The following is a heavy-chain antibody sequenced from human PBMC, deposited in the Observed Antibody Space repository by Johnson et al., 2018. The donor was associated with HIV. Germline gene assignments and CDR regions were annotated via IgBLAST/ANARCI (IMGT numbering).Heavy chain of an antibody. Sequence: EVQLVESGGGLVQPGGSPRLSCAASGFSFSSYAMSWVRQAPGKGLEWVSAISGSGASTYYADSVKGRFTISRDNSKNTLYLQMNSLRAEDTAVYYCAKVGGYSYGESWGQGTMVTVSS. CDR1: GFSFSSYA. V-gene: IGHV3-23*04. D-gene: IGHD5-18*01. CDR2: ISGSGAST. CDR3: AKVGGYSYGES. J-gene: IGHJ3*01.